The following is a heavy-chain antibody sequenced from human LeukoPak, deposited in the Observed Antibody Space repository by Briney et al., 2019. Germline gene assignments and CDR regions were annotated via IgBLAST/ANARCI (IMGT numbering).Heavy chain of an antibody. Sequence: SETLSLTCTVSGGSISSGGYYWSWIRQHPGKGLEWIGYIYYSGSTYYNPSLKSRVTISVDTSKNQLSLKLSSVTAADTAAYYCARSLAHYYDSSGYFDPWGQGTMVTVSS. J-gene: IGHJ3*01. CDR3: ARSLAHYYDSSGYFDP. D-gene: IGHD3-22*01. CDR1: GGSISSGGYY. CDR2: IYYSGST. V-gene: IGHV4-31*03.